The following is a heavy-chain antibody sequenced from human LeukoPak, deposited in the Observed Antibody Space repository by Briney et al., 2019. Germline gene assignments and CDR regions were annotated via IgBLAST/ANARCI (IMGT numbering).Heavy chain of an antibody. CDR1: GGSISSGGYS. J-gene: IGHJ3*02. D-gene: IGHD3-10*02. V-gene: IGHV4-30-4*07. CDR2: IYYSGST. Sequence: PSETLSLTCAVSGGSISSGGYSWSWIRQPPGKGLEWIGYIYYSGSTYYNPSLKSRVTISVDTSKNQFSLKLSSVTAADTAVYYCARVFRSHAFDIWGQGTMVTVSS. CDR3: ARVFRSHAFDI.